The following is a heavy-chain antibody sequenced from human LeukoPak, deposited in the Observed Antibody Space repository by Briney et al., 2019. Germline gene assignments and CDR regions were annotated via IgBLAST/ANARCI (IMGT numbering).Heavy chain of an antibody. CDR3: ARVFDSGSQAYFYYMDV. CDR1: GVAITSYY. J-gene: IGHJ6*03. D-gene: IGHD3-10*01. CDR2: IYSSGST. Sequence: SETLSLTCAVSGVAITSYYWSWIRQPPGKGLEWIGYIYSSGSTNYNPSLKSRVTMSVDTSKNQFSLKVSSVTAADTAVYYCARVFDSGSQAYFYYMDVWGKGTTVTIFS. V-gene: IGHV4-59*01.